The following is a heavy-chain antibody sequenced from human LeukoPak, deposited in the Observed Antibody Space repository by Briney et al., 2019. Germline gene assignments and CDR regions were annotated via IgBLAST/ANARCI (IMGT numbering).Heavy chain of an antibody. V-gene: IGHV3-7*01. J-gene: IGHJ4*02. CDR1: GFTFSSYW. CDR3: AVGRYDIHYDY. Sequence: GGSLRLSCAASGFTFSSYWMSWVRQAPGKGLEWVANIKQDGSEKYYVDSVKGRFTISRDNAKNSLYLQMNSLRAEDTAVYYCAVGRYDIHYDYWGQGTLVTVSS. CDR2: IKQDGSEK. D-gene: IGHD3-9*01.